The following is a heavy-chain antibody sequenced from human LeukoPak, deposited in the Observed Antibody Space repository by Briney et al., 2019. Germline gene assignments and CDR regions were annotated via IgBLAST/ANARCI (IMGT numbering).Heavy chain of an antibody. CDR3: AKDLYDSSGSRYDY. V-gene: IGHV3-53*01. Sequence: GGSLRLSCAASGFTVGSIYMNWVRQAPGKGLEWVSVIYSGGNTYYADSVKGRLTISRDNSKNTLFLQMNSLRAEDTAVYYCAKDLYDSSGSRYDYWGQGTLVTVSS. CDR1: GFTVGSIY. J-gene: IGHJ4*02. D-gene: IGHD3-22*01. CDR2: IYSGGNT.